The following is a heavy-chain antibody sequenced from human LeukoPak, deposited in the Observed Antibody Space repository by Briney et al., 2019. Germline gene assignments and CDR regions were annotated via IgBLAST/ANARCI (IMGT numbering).Heavy chain of an antibody. CDR2: ISGSGGST. Sequence: GGSLRLSCAASGFTFSNYAMSWVRQAPGKGLEWVSAISGSGGSTYYADSVKGRFTIPRDNSKNTLYLQMNSLRAEDTAVHYCAKHTVTTIYYYYMDVWGKGTTVTVSS. CDR3: AKHTVTTIYYYYMDV. J-gene: IGHJ6*03. V-gene: IGHV3-23*01. CDR1: GFTFSNYA. D-gene: IGHD4-17*01.